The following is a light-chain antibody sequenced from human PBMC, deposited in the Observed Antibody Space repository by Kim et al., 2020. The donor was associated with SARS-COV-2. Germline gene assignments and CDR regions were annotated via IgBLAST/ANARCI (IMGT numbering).Light chain of an antibody. J-gene: IGLJ2*01. CDR1: TSVVGGNNY. CDR3: SSYPGSSNWF. V-gene: IGLV2-8*01. Sequence: QSVLTHPPSVSGSPGQSVTISCTGTTSVVGGNNYVSWYQQHPGKAPKLMIYDVSKRPSGVPDRFSGSKSGNTASLTLSGLQAEDEADYYCSSYPGSSNWFFGGGTQLTVL. CDR2: DVS.